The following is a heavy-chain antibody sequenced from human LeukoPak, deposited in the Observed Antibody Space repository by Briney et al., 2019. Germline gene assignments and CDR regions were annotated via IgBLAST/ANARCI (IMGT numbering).Heavy chain of an antibody. CDR1: GFTFSSYS. CDR2: ISSSSSYI. CDR3: AREGDGYNSDY. Sequence: GGSLRLSCAASGFTFSSYSMNWVRQAPGKGLEWVSSISSSSSYIYYADSVRGRFTISRDNAKNSLYLQMNSLRAEDTAVNYCAREGDGYNSDYWGQGTLVTVSS. J-gene: IGHJ4*02. V-gene: IGHV3-21*01. D-gene: IGHD5-12*01.